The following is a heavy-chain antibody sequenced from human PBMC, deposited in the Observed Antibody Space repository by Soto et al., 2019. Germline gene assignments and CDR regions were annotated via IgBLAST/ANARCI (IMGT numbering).Heavy chain of an antibody. CDR1: GYSFTSYW. V-gene: IGHV5-51*01. D-gene: IGHD3-22*01. Sequence: GGSLKISCKASGYSFTSYWIGWVRQMPGKGLEWMGIIYAGDSDTRYSPSFKGQVTISADKSITTAYLQWSSLKASDSAMYYCARTGSGYFFYWGQGTPVTVSS. CDR2: IYAGDSDT. CDR3: ARTGSGYFFY. J-gene: IGHJ4*02.